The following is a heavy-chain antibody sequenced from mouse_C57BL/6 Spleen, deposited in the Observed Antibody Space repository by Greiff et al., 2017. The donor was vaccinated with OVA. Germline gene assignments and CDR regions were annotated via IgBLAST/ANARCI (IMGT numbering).Heavy chain of an antibody. CDR3: TRTLRDYAMDY. J-gene: IGHJ4*01. Sequence: QVQLQQSGAELVRPGASVTLSCKASGYTFTDYEIHWVKQTPVHGLEWIGAIDPETGGTAYNQKFKGKAILTADKSSSTAYMELRSLTSEDSAVYYCTRTLRDYAMDYWGQGTSVTVSS. CDR2: IDPETGGT. V-gene: IGHV1-15*01. CDR1: GYTFTDYE. D-gene: IGHD1-1*01.